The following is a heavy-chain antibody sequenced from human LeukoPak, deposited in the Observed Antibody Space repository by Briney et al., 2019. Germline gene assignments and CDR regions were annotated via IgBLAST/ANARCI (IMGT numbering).Heavy chain of an antibody. CDR3: ARVVWELRYYFDY. Sequence: GGSLRLSCAASGFTFSSYSMNWVRQAPGKGLEWVSSISSSSSYIYYADSVKGRFTISRDNAKNSLYLQMNSLRAEDTAVYYCARVVWELRYYFDYWGQGTLVTVSS. CDR1: GFTFSSYS. CDR2: ISSSSSYI. J-gene: IGHJ4*02. V-gene: IGHV3-21*01. D-gene: IGHD1-26*01.